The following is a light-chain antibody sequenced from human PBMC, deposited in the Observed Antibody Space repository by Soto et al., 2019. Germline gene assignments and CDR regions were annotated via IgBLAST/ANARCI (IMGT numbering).Light chain of an antibody. J-gene: IGLJ2*01. CDR2: DVS. CDR3: SAYTSSSTLV. Sequence: QSVLTQPASVSGSPGQSITISCTGTSSDVGGYNSASWYQQHPGKAPKVMIYDVSNRPSGVSNRFSGSKSGNTASLTISGLQAEDEADYYCSAYTSSSTLVFGGGTKVTVL. CDR1: SSDVGGYNS. V-gene: IGLV2-14*01.